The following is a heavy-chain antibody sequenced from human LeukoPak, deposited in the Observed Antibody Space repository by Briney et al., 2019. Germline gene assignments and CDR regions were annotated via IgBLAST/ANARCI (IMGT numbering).Heavy chain of an antibody. Sequence: GGSLRLSCAASGFSFSTYWMNWVRQPPGKGLEWVANIMRDGSEKYYVDSVKGRSTISRDNAKNSLYLQMNSLRAEDTAVYYCARDPSRGYSYGYADYWGQGSLVIVSS. CDR2: IMRDGSEK. CDR3: ARDPSRGYSYGYADY. V-gene: IGHV3-7*01. CDR1: GFSFSTYW. D-gene: IGHD5-18*01. J-gene: IGHJ4*02.